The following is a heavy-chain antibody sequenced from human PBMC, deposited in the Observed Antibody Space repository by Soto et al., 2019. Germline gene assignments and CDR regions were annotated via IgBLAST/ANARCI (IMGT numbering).Heavy chain of an antibody. V-gene: IGHV4-59*01. CDR1: GGSISSYY. CDR2: IYYSGST. Sequence: PSETLSLTCTVSGGSISSYYWSWIRQPPGKGLEWIGYIYYSGSTNYNPSLKSRVTISVDTSKNQFSLKLSSVTAADTAVYYCAGYSSPSWFDPWGQGTLVTVSS. D-gene: IGHD6-13*01. J-gene: IGHJ5*02. CDR3: AGYSSPSWFDP.